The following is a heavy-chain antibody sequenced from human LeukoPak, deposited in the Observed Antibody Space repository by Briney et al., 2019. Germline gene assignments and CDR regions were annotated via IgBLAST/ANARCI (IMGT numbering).Heavy chain of an antibody. V-gene: IGHV4-34*01. CDR3: ARDQGYYYGSGNAFDI. Sequence: SETLSLTCAVYGGSFSGYYWSWIRQPPGKGLEWIGEINHSGSTNYNPSLKSRVTISVGTSKNQFSLKLSSVTAADTAVYYCARDQGYYYGSGNAFDIWGQGTMVTVSS. D-gene: IGHD3-10*01. CDR1: GGSFSGYY. CDR2: INHSGST. J-gene: IGHJ3*02.